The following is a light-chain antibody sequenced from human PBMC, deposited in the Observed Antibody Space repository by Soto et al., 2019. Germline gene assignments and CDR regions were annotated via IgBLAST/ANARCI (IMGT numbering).Light chain of an antibody. J-gene: IGKJ1*01. CDR3: QQYSRYWT. CDR2: KTS. Sequence: DIQMTQSPPTVSAFVGDRVTFSCRASQNIGYWLAWYQQKPGQAPVLLIEKTSSLQSGVASRFYGSGSGTDFTLTITSLQTDDVGTYYCQQYSRYWTFGPGTKV. CDR1: QNIGYW. V-gene: IGKV1-5*03.